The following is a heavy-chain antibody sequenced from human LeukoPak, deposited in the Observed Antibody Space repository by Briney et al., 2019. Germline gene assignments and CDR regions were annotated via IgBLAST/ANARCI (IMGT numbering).Heavy chain of an antibody. V-gene: IGHV3-66*01. D-gene: IGHD2-15*01. J-gene: IGHJ4*02. CDR2: IYSGGST. CDR1: GFTVSSNY. CDR3: ARVHRGGTDFLDY. Sequence: PGGSLRLSCAASGFTVSSNYMSWVRQAPGKGLEWVSVIYSGGSTYYADSVKGRFTISRDNSKNTLYLQMNSLRAEDTAVYYCARVHRGGTDFLDYWGQGTLVTVSS.